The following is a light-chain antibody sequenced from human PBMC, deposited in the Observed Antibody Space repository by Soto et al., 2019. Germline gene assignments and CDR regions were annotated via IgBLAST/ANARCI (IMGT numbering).Light chain of an antibody. CDR1: NLGDKY. J-gene: IGLJ3*02. V-gene: IGLV3-1*01. Sequence: SYELTQPPSVSVSPGQTAAITCSGNNLGDKYACWYQQKPGQSPVLVIYEDNNRPAGIPERFSGSTSGNTATLTISGAQATDEADYYCQAWDSNAAVFGGGTKVTVL. CDR3: QAWDSNAAV. CDR2: EDN.